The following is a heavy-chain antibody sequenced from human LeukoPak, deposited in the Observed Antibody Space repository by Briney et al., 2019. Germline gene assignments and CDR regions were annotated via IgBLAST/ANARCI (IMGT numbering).Heavy chain of an antibody. V-gene: IGHV4-34*01. Sequence: SETLSLTCAVYGGSFSGYYWGWIRQPPGKGLEWIGEINHSGSTNYNPSLKSRVTISVDTSKNQFSLKLSSVTAADTAVYYCARDPTKRGYSGYQDYWGQGTLVTVSS. D-gene: IGHD5-12*01. CDR3: ARDPTKRGYSGYQDY. CDR1: GGSFSGYY. CDR2: INHSGST. J-gene: IGHJ4*02.